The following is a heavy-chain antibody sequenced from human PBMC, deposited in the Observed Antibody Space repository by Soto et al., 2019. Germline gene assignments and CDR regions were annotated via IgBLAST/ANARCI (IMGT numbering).Heavy chain of an antibody. CDR3: ARDGGRGDYYYGMDV. CDR1: GFTFSSYG. Sequence: GGSLRLSCAASGFTFSSYGMHWVRQAPGKGLEWVAVISYDGSNKYYADSVKGRFTISRDNSKNTLYLQMNSLRAEDTAVYYRARDGGRGDYYYGMDVWGQGTTVTVSS. J-gene: IGHJ6*02. V-gene: IGHV3-30*03. D-gene: IGHD3-16*01. CDR2: ISYDGSNK.